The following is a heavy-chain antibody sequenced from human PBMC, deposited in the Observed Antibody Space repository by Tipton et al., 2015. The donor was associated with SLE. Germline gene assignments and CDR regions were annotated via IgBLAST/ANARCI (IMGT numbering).Heavy chain of an antibody. Sequence: TLSLTCTVSGGSISSGSYYWSWIRQPPGKGLEWIGSVYDSGTTHYNPSLKSRVTMSVDTSKTQFSLKLGSLTAADTAVYYCARVVTVGAAHYYDIDVWGQGTRVTVSS. V-gene: IGHV4-39*07. CDR2: VYDSGTT. J-gene: IGHJ6*02. CDR3: ARVVTVGAAHYYDIDV. D-gene: IGHD2-21*02. CDR1: GGSISSGSYY.